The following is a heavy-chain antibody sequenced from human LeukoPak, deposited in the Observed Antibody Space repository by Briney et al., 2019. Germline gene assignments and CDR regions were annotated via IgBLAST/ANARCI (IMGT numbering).Heavy chain of an antibody. Sequence: GGSLRLSCAASGFSFSFYWMSWVRQAPGKGLEWLANIKQDGSEKYYVDSVKGRFTISRDNAKNSLYLQMNSLRAEDTAVYYCARDLSGVAGYTYGRGIDYWGQGTLVTVSS. CDR3: ARDLSGVAGYTYGRGIDY. CDR2: IKQDGSEK. D-gene: IGHD5-18*01. J-gene: IGHJ4*02. CDR1: GFSFSFYW. V-gene: IGHV3-7*01.